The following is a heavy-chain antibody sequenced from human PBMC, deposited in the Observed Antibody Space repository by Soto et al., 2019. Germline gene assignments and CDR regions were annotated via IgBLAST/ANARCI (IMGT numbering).Heavy chain of an antibody. Sequence: SETLSLTCTVSGGSISSSSYYWGWIRQPPGKGLEWIGSIYYSGSTYYNPSLKSRVTISVDTSKNQFSLKLSSVTAADTAVYYCARLASYYYDSSGYLGNWFAPWGQGTLVTVSS. D-gene: IGHD3-22*01. CDR1: GGSISSSSYY. J-gene: IGHJ5*02. CDR2: IYYSGST. CDR3: ARLASYYYDSSGYLGNWFAP. V-gene: IGHV4-39*01.